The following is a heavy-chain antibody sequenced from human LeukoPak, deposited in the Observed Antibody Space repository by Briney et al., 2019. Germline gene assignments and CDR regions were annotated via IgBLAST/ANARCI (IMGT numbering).Heavy chain of an antibody. CDR2: ISGSGDNA. D-gene: IGHD3/OR15-3a*01. Sequence: GGSLRLSCAASGFTFSGYAMSWVRQAPGKGLQWVSAISGSGDNAYYADSVKGRFTISRDNSKNTLYLQMNSLRAEDTAVYYCAKDSRTFDPWGQGTPVTVSS. V-gene: IGHV3-23*01. CDR1: GFTFSGYA. J-gene: IGHJ5*02. CDR3: AKDSRTFDP.